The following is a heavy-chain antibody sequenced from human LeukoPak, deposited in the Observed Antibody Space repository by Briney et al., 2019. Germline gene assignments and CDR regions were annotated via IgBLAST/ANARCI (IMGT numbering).Heavy chain of an antibody. Sequence: GESLKISCKGSGYSFTSYWIGWVRQMPGKGLEWMGIIYPGDSDTRYSPSFQGQVTISADKSISTAYLQWSSLKASDTAMYYCARTYYDILTGYGHKWWFDPWGQGTLVTVSS. CDR2: IYPGDSDT. V-gene: IGHV5-51*01. CDR3: ARTYYDILTGYGHKWWFDP. J-gene: IGHJ5*02. D-gene: IGHD3-9*01. CDR1: GYSFTSYW.